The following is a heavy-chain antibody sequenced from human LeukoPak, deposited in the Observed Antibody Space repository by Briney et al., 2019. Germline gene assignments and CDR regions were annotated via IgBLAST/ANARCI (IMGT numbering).Heavy chain of an antibody. Sequence: GGSLRLSCTASGFTFGDYAMSWFRQAPGKGLEWVGFIRSKAYGGTTEYAASVKGRFTISRDDSKSIAYLQMNSLKTEDTAVYYCTRAIDIVVVPAAMDVWGQGTTVTVSS. J-gene: IGHJ6*02. CDR3: TRAIDIVVVPAAMDV. CDR2: IRSKAYGGTT. CDR1: GFTFGDYA. D-gene: IGHD2-2*01. V-gene: IGHV3-49*03.